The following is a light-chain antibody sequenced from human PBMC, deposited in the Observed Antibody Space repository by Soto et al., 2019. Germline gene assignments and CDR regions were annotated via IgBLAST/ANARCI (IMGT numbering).Light chain of an antibody. CDR1: QSVSDNY. Sequence: EIVLTQSPGTLSLSPGERATLSCRASQSVSDNYLAWYQQKPGQAPRPLIYGASSRATGIPDRFSGSGSGTDFTLTISRLEPEDFAVYYCQQYGSSPRTFGQGSKVEIK. V-gene: IGKV3-20*01. CDR3: QQYGSSPRT. J-gene: IGKJ1*01. CDR2: GAS.